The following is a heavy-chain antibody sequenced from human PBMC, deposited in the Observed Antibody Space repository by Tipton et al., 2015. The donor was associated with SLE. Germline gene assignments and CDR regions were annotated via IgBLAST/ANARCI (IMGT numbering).Heavy chain of an antibody. CDR3: AGLYSSSWLPFGYYYYGMYV. CDR2: INQSGST. Sequence: TLSLTCAVYGGSFSGYYWSWIRQPPGKGLEWIGEINQSGSTNYNPSLKSRVTISVDTSKNQFSLKLSSVTAADTAVYYCAGLYSSSWLPFGYYYYGMYVWGQGTTVTVSS. V-gene: IGHV4-34*01. D-gene: IGHD6-13*01. CDR1: GGSFSGYY. J-gene: IGHJ6*02.